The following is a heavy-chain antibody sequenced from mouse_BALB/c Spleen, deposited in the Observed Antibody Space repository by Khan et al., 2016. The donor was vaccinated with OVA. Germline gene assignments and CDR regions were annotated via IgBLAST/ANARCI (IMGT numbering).Heavy chain of an antibody. CDR1: GYSITSDYA. D-gene: IGHD4-1*01. V-gene: IGHV3-2*02. Sequence: EVQLQESGPRLVKPSQSLSLTCTVAGYSITSDYAWNWIRQFPGNELEWMGFISYSGNTNYNPSLKSRISITRDTSENQFFLQLNSVTTEDTATYYCARISGGDFDYWGQGTTLTVSS. J-gene: IGHJ2*01. CDR2: ISYSGNT. CDR3: ARISGGDFDY.